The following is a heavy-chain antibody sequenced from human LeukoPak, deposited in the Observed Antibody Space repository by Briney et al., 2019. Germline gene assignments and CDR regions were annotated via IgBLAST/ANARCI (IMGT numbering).Heavy chain of an antibody. CDR2: ISYDGSNK. V-gene: IGHV3-30*01. CDR3: ARYLAYYYYYMDV. J-gene: IGHJ6*03. CDR1: GFTFSSYA. Sequence: PGRSLRLSCAASGFTFSSYAMHWVRQAPGKGLEWVAVISYDGSNKYDADSVKGRFTISRDNSKNTLYLQMNSLRAEDTAVYYCARYLAYYYYYMDVWGKGTTVTVSS.